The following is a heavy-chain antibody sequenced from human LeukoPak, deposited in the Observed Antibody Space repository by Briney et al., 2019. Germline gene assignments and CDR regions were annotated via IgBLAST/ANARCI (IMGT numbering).Heavy chain of an antibody. Sequence: SETLSLTCAVYGGSFSGYYWGWIRQPPGKGLEWIGEINHSGSTNYNPSLKSRVTISVDRSKNQFSLKLSSVTAADTAVYYCARASDDWFDPWGQGTLVTVSS. J-gene: IGHJ5*02. CDR1: GGSFSGYY. V-gene: IGHV4-34*01. D-gene: IGHD6-6*01. CDR2: INHSGST. CDR3: ARASDDWFDP.